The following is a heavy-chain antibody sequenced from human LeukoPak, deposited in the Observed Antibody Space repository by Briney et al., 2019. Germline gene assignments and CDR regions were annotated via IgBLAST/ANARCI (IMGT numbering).Heavy chain of an antibody. CDR1: GFTFSTYW. J-gene: IGHJ5*02. CDR3: ARAIFFKEGTYYDFWSGQLNWFDP. CDR2: ISSSGSTI. V-gene: IGHV3-11*01. Sequence: PGGSLRLSCAASGFTFSTYWMSWIRQAPGKGLEWVSYISSSGSTIYYADSVKGRFTISRDNAKNSLYLQMNSLRAEDTAVYYCARAIFFKEGTYYDFWSGQLNWFDPWGQGTLVTVSS. D-gene: IGHD3-3*01.